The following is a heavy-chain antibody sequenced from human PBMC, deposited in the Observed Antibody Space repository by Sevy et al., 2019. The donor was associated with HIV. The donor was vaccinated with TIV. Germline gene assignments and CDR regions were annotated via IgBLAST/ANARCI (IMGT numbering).Heavy chain of an antibody. D-gene: IGHD3-10*01. V-gene: IGHV4-39*01. J-gene: IGHJ3*02. Sequence: SETLSLTCAVSGDSISRSNFYWGWIRQPPGKGLEWIGNIYYSGTTYSNPSLESRVTMAIDTSNNQFSLNLSSVIAAETALYYCARTYFGSESYSAFDIWGQGTMVTVSS. CDR3: ARTYFGSESYSAFDI. CDR2: IYYSGTT. CDR1: GDSISRSNFY.